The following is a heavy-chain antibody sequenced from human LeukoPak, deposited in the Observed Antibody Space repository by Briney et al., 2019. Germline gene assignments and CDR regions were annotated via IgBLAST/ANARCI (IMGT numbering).Heavy chain of an antibody. D-gene: IGHD6-13*01. V-gene: IGHV4-39*01. CDR2: ISYSGST. CDR1: GASISSSSHN. CDR3: TRHFYSSSWYVDY. J-gene: IGHJ4*02. Sequence: PSETLSLTCSVSGASISSSSHNWGWIRQPPGKGLEWIGSISYSGSTSYSPSLKSRITISVDTSKNQFSLKLTSVTAADTAVYYCTRHFYSSSWYVDYWGQGTLVTVSS.